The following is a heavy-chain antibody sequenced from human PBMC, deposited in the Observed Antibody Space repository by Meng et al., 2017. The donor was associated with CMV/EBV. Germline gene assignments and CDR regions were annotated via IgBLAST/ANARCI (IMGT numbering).Heavy chain of an antibody. J-gene: IGHJ6*02. CDR3: AKDQYYDFWSGYYYYYGMDV. D-gene: IGHD3-3*01. V-gene: IGHV3-30*02. CDR2: IRYDGSNK. CDR1: GFTFSSYG. Sequence: GGPLRLSCAASGFTFSSYGMHWVRQAPGKGLEWVAFIRYDGSNKYYADSVKGRFTISRDNAKNTLYLQMNSLRAEDTAVYYCAKDQYYDFWSGYYYYYGMDVWGQGTTVTVSS.